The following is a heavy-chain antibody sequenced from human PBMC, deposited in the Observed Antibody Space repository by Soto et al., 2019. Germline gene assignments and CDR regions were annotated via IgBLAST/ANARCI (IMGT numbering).Heavy chain of an antibody. V-gene: IGHV3-23*01. Sequence: GGSLSLSCVASGFTFTNYWMTWVRQAPGKGLERGSGISDNAVITNYAESVKGRFTISKDNSRSTVYLQMNSLRAEDTAVYFCAKGGRTWYGFDSWGQGIVVTVSS. CDR3: AKGGRTWYGFDS. CDR2: ISDNAVIT. D-gene: IGHD6-13*01. J-gene: IGHJ4*02. CDR1: GFTFTNYW.